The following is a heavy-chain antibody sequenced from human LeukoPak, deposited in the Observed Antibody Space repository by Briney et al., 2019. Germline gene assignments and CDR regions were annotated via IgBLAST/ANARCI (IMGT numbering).Heavy chain of an antibody. Sequence: GGSLRLSCAASGFTFSSYGMHWVRQAPGKGLEWVAVIWYDGSNKYYADSVKGRFTISRDNSKNTLYLQMNSLRAEDTAVYYCARGTTRVAAPFDYWGQGTLVTVSS. CDR1: GFTFSSYG. J-gene: IGHJ4*02. CDR2: IWYDGSNK. D-gene: IGHD6-13*01. V-gene: IGHV3-33*01. CDR3: ARGTTRVAAPFDY.